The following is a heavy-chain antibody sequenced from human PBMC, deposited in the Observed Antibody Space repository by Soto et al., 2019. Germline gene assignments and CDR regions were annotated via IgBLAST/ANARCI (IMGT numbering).Heavy chain of an antibody. CDR3: ARHDRVELGESIRYYYYMDV. J-gene: IGHJ6*03. D-gene: IGHD3-10*01. CDR1: VGSISSYF. Sequence: SETLSLTCTVSVGSISSYFVTWIRQPPGKGLEWIGYIYYSGSTNYNPSLTSRVTISVDTSKNQFALKLSSVTAADTAVYYCARHDRVELGESIRYYYYMDVWVKGTSVTVSS. V-gene: IGHV4-59*08. CDR2: IYYSGST.